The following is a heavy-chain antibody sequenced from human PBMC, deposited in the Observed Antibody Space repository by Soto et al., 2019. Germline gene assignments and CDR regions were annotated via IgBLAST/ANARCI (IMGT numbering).Heavy chain of an antibody. CDR3: ARVYDFWSGYYSHSPWFDP. CDR2: MNPNSGNT. V-gene: IGHV1-8*01. J-gene: IGHJ5*02. CDR1: GYTFTSYD. D-gene: IGHD3-3*01. Sequence: ASVKVSCKASGYTFTSYDINWVRQATGQGLEWMGWMNPNSGNTGYAQKFQGRVTMTRNTSISTAYMELSSLRSEDTAVYYCARVYDFWSGYYSHSPWFDPWGQGTLVTVSS.